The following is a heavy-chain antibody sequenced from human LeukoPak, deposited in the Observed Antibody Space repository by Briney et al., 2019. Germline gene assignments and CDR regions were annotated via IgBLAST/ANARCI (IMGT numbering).Heavy chain of an antibody. CDR2: INPSGGST. J-gene: IGHJ4*02. V-gene: IGHV1-46*01. Sequence: ASVKVSCKASGYTFTSYYMHWVRQAPGRGLEWMGIINPSGGSTSYAQKFQGRVTMTRDTSTSTVYMELSRLRSDDTAVYYCARGIRIVVVPAAIRFDYWGQGTLVTVSS. CDR3: ARGIRIVVVPAAIRFDY. CDR1: GYTFTSYY. D-gene: IGHD2-2*02.